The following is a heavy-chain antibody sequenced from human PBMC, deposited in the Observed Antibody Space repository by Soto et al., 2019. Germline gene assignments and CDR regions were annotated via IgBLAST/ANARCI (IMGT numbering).Heavy chain of an antibody. J-gene: IGHJ6*02. CDR3: ARVPALYYYYGMDV. CDR1: GGTFSSYA. CDR2: IIPIFGTA. V-gene: IGHV1-69*13. Sequence: SVKVSCKASGGTFSSYAISWVLQAPGQGLEWMGGIIPIFGTANYAQKFQGRVTITADESTSTAYMELSSLRSEDTAVYYCARVPALYYYYGMDVWGQGTTVTVSS.